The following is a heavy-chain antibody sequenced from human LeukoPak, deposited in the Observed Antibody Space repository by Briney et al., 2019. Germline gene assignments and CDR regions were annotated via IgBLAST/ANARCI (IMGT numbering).Heavy chain of an antibody. D-gene: IGHD2-2*01. J-gene: IGHJ5*02. CDR3: ARAPPYCSSTSCLRNWFDP. CDR1: GYTFTGYY. CDR2: INPNSGGT. Sequence: ASVKVSCKASGYTFTGYYMHWVRQAPGQGLEWMGWINPNSGGTNYAQKFQGRVTMTRDTSISTAYMELSRLRSDDTAVYYCARAPPYCSSTSCLRNWFDPWGQGTLVTVPS. V-gene: IGHV1-2*02.